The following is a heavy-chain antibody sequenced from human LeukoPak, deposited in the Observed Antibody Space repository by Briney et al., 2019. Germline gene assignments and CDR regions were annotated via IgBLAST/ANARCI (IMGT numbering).Heavy chain of an antibody. CDR2: INPNSGGT. CDR3: ARGRLNGNWFDP. J-gene: IGHJ5*02. CDR1: GYTFTGYY. Sequence: ASVKVSCKASGYTFTGYYIHWVRQAPGQGLEWMGWINPNSGGTNYAQKFQGRVTMARDTSISTAYMELSRLRSDDTAVYYCARGRLNGNWFDPWRQGTLVTVSS. V-gene: IGHV1-2*02.